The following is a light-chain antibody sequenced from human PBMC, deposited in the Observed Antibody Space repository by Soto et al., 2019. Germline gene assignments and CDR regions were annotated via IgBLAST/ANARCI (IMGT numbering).Light chain of an antibody. CDR1: QNKENY. V-gene: IGKV4-1*01. CDR3: QHYYNSWT. J-gene: IGKJ1*01. CDR2: WAS. Sequence: DIVMTPSPDSLAVSLGERATINCKSSQNKENYLAWYQQKAGQPPKLLIDWASTRASGVPDRFSGSGSGTDFMLTISSLQDEDVAVYYCQHYYNSWTFGQGTQVEIK.